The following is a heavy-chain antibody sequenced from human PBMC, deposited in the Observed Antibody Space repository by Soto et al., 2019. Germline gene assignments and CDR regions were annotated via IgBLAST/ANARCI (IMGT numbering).Heavy chain of an antibody. J-gene: IGHJ5*02. D-gene: IGHD6-13*01. Sequence: GGSLRLSCAASGFTFSSYGMHWVRQAPGKGLEWVAVISYDGSNKYYADSVKGRFTISRDNSKNTLYLQMNSLRAEDTAVYYCAKDENSSSRRRNWFDPWGQGTLVTVSS. CDR1: GFTFSSYG. CDR3: AKDENSSSRRRNWFDP. V-gene: IGHV3-30*18. CDR2: ISYDGSNK.